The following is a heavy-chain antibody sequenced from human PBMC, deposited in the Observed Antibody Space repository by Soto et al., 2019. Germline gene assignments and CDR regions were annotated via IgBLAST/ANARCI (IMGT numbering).Heavy chain of an antibody. V-gene: IGHV3-11*06. Sequence: NPGGSLRLSCAASGFTFSRYYMTWVRQAPGEGLEWISYISSAGDYTDYADSVKGRFTISRDNTRDSLFLQMNSLRVEDTAVYYCVRANWNVDYWGRGTRVTVSS. J-gene: IGHJ4*02. CDR1: GFTFSRYY. D-gene: IGHD1-1*01. CDR3: VRANWNVDY. CDR2: ISSAGDYT.